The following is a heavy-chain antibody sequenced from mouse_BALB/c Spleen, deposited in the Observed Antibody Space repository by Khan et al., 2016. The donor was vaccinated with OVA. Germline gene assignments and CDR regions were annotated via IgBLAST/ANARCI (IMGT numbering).Heavy chain of an antibody. CDR2: IWAGGST. J-gene: IGHJ2*01. CDR1: GFSLTSYG. Sequence: QVQLKESGPGLVAPSQSLSITCTVYGFSLTSYGVHWVRQPPGKGLEWLGVIWAGGSTNYNSALMSRLSISKDNSKSQVFLKLNSLQTDDTAMYYCARLGDLWGQGTTLTVSS. CDR3: ARLGDL. D-gene: IGHD3-1*01. V-gene: IGHV2-9*02.